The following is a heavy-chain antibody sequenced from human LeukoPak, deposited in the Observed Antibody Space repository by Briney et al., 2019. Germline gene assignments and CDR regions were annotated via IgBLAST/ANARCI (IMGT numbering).Heavy chain of an antibody. D-gene: IGHD3-22*01. J-gene: IGHJ4*02. CDR3: AKSPHYYDSNFDY. CDR1: GFTFSSFA. Sequence: GGSLRLSCAASGFTFSSFAMHWVRQAPGRGLEWVAAISYHGSNTYYADSVKGRFTISRDNSKNTLYLQMNSLRAEDTTLYYCAKSPHYYDSNFDYWGQGTLVTVSS. CDR2: ISYHGSNT. V-gene: IGHV3-30*04.